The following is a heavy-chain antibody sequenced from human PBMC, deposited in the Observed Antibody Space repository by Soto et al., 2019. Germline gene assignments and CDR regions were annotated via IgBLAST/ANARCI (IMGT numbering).Heavy chain of an antibody. Sequence: SETLSLTCTVSGGSFKSGSYSWSWIRQPPGKGLEWIGYVYHTGRTSYNPSLKSRVSISMDTSKNQVSLTLTSVTAADTAVYYCARGSNSNFEGPIVWGQGTLVTVSS. D-gene: IGHD4-4*01. CDR3: ARGSNSNFEGPIV. CDR2: VYHTGRT. J-gene: IGHJ4*02. V-gene: IGHV4-61*01. CDR1: GGSFKSGSYS.